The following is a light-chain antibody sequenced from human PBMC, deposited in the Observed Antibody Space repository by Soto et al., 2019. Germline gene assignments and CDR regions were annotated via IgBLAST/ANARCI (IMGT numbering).Light chain of an antibody. J-gene: IGKJ1*01. Sequence: ILLSLYPGTLSLSPCGRPPRSCRASQIVTNRFLAWYQQKPGQAPRLLIYGASSWATGIPDRFSGSGSGTDFTLTISSLEPEDFAVYYWQQYGSLSWTFGQGTKVDIK. CDR3: QQYGSLSWT. V-gene: IGKV3-20*01. CDR1: QIVTNRF. CDR2: GAS.